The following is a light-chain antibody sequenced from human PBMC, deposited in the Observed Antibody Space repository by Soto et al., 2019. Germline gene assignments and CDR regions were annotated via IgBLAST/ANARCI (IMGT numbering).Light chain of an antibody. J-gene: IGLJ3*02. CDR2: GDY. CDR3: QSYDGNIVV. V-gene: IGLV6-57*02. CDR1: SGSIASNY. Sequence: NFMLTQPHSVSESPGKTVTISCTGSSGSIASNYVQWYQQRPGSVPTTVIYGDYQRPSGVPDRFSGSIDSSSNSASLSISGLKPEDEADYYCQSYDGNIVVFGGGTKVTVL.